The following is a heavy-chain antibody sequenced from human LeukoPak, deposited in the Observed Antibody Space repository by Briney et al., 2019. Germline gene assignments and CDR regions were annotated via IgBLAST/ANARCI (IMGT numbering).Heavy chain of an antibody. CDR1: GFTFSRYW. CDR2: IKTDGTYT. CDR3: AKDRGMATVRDI. J-gene: IGHJ3*02. D-gene: IGHD5-24*01. Sequence: QPGGSLRLSCAASGFTFSRYWMHWVRQAPGEGLVWVSRIKTDGTYTSNADSVKGRFTISRDNAKSTLYLQMNSLRAEDTAVYYCAKDRGMATVRDIWGQGTMVTVSS. V-gene: IGHV3-74*01.